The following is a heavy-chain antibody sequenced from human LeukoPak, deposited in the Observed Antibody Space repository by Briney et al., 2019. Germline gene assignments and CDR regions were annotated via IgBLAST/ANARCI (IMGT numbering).Heavy chain of an antibody. CDR2: ISGSGGST. Sequence: GGSLRLSCAASGFTFSSYAMSWVRQAPGKGLEWVSAISGSGGSTYYADSVKGRFTISRDNSKNTLYLQMNSLRAEDTAVYYCAKLSGGSGSYALDYWGQGTLVTVSS. J-gene: IGHJ4*02. V-gene: IGHV3-23*01. CDR3: AKLSGGSGSYALDY. D-gene: IGHD3-10*01. CDR1: GFTFSSYA.